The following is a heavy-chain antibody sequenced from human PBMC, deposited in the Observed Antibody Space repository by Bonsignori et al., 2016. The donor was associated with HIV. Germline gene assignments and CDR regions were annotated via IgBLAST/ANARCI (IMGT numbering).Heavy chain of an antibody. D-gene: IGHD2-2*01. Sequence: WIRQPPGKALEWLALIYWDDDKRYSPSLKSRLTITKDTSKNQVVLTMTNMDPVDTATYYCAHSLVVPAATYYMDVWGKGTTVTVSS. CDR3: AHSLVVPAATYYMDV. J-gene: IGHJ6*03. CDR2: IYWDDDK. V-gene: IGHV2-5*02.